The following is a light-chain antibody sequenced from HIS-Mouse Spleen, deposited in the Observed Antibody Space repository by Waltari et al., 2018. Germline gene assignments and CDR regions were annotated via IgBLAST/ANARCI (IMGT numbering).Light chain of an antibody. CDR3: QVWDSSSDHVV. J-gene: IGLJ2*01. CDR1: NIGRKS. Sequence: SYVLTQPPSVSVAPGKTARITCGGHNIGRKSVHWYQQKPGQAPGLVVYDDSDRPSGIPERFSGSNSGNTATLTISRVEAGDEADYYCQVWDSSSDHVVFGGGTKLTVL. V-gene: IGLV3-21*03. CDR2: DDS.